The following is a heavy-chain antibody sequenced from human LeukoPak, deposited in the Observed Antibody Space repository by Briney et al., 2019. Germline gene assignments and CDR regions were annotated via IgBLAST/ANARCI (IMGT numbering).Heavy chain of an antibody. J-gene: IGHJ5*02. D-gene: IGHD6-6*01. Sequence: SVKVSCKASGGTFSSYAISWMRQAPGQGLEWMGGIIPIFGTANYAQKFQGRVTITADESTSTAYMELSSLRSEDTAVYYCAREYSSSSESFDPWGQGTLVTVSS. CDR3: AREYSSSSESFDP. CDR2: IIPIFGTA. CDR1: GGTFSSYA. V-gene: IGHV1-69*13.